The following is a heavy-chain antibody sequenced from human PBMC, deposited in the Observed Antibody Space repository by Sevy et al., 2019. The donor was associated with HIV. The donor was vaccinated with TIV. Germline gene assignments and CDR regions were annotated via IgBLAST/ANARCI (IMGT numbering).Heavy chain of an antibody. Sequence: GGSLRLSCATSGFTFNSHGMHWVRQAPGKGLEWVSFIQYDGGNKNYADSVKGRFTISRDNSKNTLYLQLSSLRTEDTAVYYCVKDPLISLGADLFDYWGQGTLVTVSS. J-gene: IGHJ4*02. CDR1: GFTFNSHG. V-gene: IGHV3-30*02. D-gene: IGHD7-27*01. CDR2: IQYDGGNK. CDR3: VKDPLISLGADLFDY.